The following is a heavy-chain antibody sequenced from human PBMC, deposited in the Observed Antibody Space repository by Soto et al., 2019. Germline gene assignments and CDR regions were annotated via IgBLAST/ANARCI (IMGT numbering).Heavy chain of an antibody. CDR2: INAYNGNT. Sequence: QVQLVQSGAEVKNPGASVKVSCKASGYSFTRYGIGWARQAPGQGLEWMGWINAYNGNTNYAQNLQCRLTLTTDTSTTTASMELRSLRANDTAIYYCARVDVYVTPSPQDVWGQGTTVTFSS. CDR1: GYSFTRYG. J-gene: IGHJ6*02. D-gene: IGHD3-16*01. V-gene: IGHV1-18*01. CDR3: ARVDVYVTPSPQDV.